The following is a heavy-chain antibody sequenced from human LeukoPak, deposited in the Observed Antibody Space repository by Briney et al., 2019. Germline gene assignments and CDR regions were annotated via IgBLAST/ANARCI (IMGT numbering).Heavy chain of an antibody. CDR1: GYTFTSYG. J-gene: IGHJ6*03. CDR2: ISAYDGNT. Sequence: ASVKVSCKASGYTFTSYGISWVRQAPGQGLEWMGWISAYDGNTNYAQKLQGRVTMTTDTSTSTAYMELRSLRSDDTAAYYCARAHYYDSSGLSPDYYYMDVWGKGTTVTVSS. D-gene: IGHD3-22*01. CDR3: ARAHYYDSSGLSPDYYYMDV. V-gene: IGHV1-18*01.